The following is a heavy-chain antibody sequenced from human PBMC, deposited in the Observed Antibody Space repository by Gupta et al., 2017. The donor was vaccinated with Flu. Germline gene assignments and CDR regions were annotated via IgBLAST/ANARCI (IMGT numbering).Heavy chain of an antibody. Sequence: MNWVRQAPGKGLEWVGRLKSNIEGGTTDYAASVKGRFTISRDASLSLLYLQMNSLKAEDTXVXYCTTPXYCTRTSCGSIDFWGQGTLVTVSS. CDR3: TTPXYCTRTSCGSIDF. V-gene: IGHV3-15*01. CDR2: LKSNIEGGTT. D-gene: IGHD2-2*01. J-gene: IGHJ4*02.